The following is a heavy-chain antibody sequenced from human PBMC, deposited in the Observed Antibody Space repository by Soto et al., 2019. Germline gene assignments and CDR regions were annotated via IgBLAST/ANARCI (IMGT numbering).Heavy chain of an antibody. J-gene: IGHJ6*02. CDR1: GWTFGTYS. Sequence: PGGSLRLSCAASGWTFGTYSMNWVRQAPGKGLEWIAYINSDSDNIMYADLVKGRFTISRDNAKNSLFLQMNSLTDEDTAVYYCARLYYDYVWGQGTTVTVSS. V-gene: IGHV3-48*02. CDR3: ARLYYDYV. D-gene: IGHD3-3*01. CDR2: INSDSDNI.